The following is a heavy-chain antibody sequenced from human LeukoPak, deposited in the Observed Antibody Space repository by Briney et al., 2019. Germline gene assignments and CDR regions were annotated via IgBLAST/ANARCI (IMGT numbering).Heavy chain of an antibody. CDR3: ARDSGYGDYDSTYYYYYYGMDV. V-gene: IGHV3-66*01. Sequence: GGSLRLSCAASGFTFSSYWMHWVRQAPGKGLEWVSVIYSGGSTYYADPVKGRFTISRDNSKNTLYLQMNSLRAEDTAVYYCARDSGYGDYDSTYYYYYYGMDVWGQGTTVTVSS. D-gene: IGHD5-12*01. CDR2: IYSGGST. CDR1: GFTFSSYW. J-gene: IGHJ6*02.